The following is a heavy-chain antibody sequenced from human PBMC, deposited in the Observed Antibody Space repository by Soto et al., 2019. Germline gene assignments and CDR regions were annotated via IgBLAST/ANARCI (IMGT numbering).Heavy chain of an antibody. D-gene: IGHD1-1*01. J-gene: IGHJ3*01. CDR2: ISYDGSKK. V-gene: IGHV3-30*18. CDR1: GCTFSSYA. Sequence: PGGSLRLSCAASGCTFSSYAMHWVRQAPGKGLEWVAVISYDGSKKYYADSVKGRFTISRENSKNTVYLQMSSLRAEDTAVYYCVKGDWNDVVLAFGVWGPGTMVTVSS. CDR3: VKGDWNDVVLAFGV.